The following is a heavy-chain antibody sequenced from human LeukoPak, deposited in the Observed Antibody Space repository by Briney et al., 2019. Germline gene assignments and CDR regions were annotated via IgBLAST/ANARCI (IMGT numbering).Heavy chain of an antibody. CDR2: IYPSSSAT. D-gene: IGHD3-10*01. CDR1: GDGFDNYW. V-gene: IGHV5-51*01. CDR3: ARRAHLAQLSVDWFDP. Sequence: GESLKISCRVSGDGFDNYWIGWVRHMSGEGLQWVEIIYPSSSATHYSPSFQGRVSISADKAITTAYLQWNSLRTSDTAIYLCARRAHLAQLSVDWFDPWGQGSLVTVYS. J-gene: IGHJ5*02.